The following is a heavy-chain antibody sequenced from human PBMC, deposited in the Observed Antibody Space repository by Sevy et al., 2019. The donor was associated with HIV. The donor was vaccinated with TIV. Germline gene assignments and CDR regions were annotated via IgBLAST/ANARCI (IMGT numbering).Heavy chain of an antibody. CDR2: ISHDGTYK. CDR3: AKAFHNRRSGTRGDAFHM. CDR1: GFSFSDYG. V-gene: IGHV3-30*18. Sequence: GGSLRLSCAASGFSFSDYGMHWVRQAPGKGLEWVALISHDGTYKYYGDSVKGRFTISRDNSKSTLHLQMNSLGPEDAAVYYCAKAFHNRRSGTRGDAFHMWGKGTVVTVSS. J-gene: IGHJ3*02. D-gene: IGHD1-1*01.